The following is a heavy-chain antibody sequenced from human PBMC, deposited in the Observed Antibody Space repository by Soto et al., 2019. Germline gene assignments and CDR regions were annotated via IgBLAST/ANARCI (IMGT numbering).Heavy chain of an antibody. Sequence: LRLSCAASGFTFSSYSMNWVRQAPGKGLEWVSSISSSSSYIYYADSVKGRFTISRDNAKNSLYLQMNSLRAEDTAVYYCARDVCSGGSCYAIHWGQGTLVTVSS. CDR2: ISSSSSYI. D-gene: IGHD2-15*01. V-gene: IGHV3-21*01. J-gene: IGHJ4*02. CDR1: GFTFSSYS. CDR3: ARDVCSGGSCYAIH.